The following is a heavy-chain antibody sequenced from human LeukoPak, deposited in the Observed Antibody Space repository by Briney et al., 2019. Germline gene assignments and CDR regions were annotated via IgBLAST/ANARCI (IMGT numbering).Heavy chain of an antibody. CDR3: ARLDEYSSSSRYYGMDV. CDR2: IIPIFGTA. J-gene: IGHJ6*02. D-gene: IGHD6-6*01. V-gene: IGHV1-69*13. Sequence: GASVKVSCKASGYTFTSYDISWVRQAPGQGLEWMGGIIPIFGTANYAQKFQGRVTITADESTSTAYMELSSLRSEDTAVYYCARLDEYSSSSRYYGMDVWGQGTTVTVSS. CDR1: GYTFTSYD.